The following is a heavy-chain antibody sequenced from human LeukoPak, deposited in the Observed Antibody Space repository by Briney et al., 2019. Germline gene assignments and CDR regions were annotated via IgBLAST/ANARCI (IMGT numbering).Heavy chain of an antibody. Sequence: SETLSLTCAVSGGSISSGGYSWSWIRQPPGKGLEWIGYIYHSGSTYYNPSLKSRVTISVDRSKNQFSLKLSSVTAADTAVYYCARGSGSGWYESFDYWGQGTLVTVSS. D-gene: IGHD6-19*01. CDR1: GGSISSGGYS. J-gene: IGHJ4*02. CDR3: ARGSGSGWYESFDY. V-gene: IGHV4-30-2*01. CDR2: IYHSGST.